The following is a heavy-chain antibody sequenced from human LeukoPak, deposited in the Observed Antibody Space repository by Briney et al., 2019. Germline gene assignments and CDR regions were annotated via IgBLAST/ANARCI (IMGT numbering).Heavy chain of an antibody. Sequence: ASVKVSCKASGYTFTGYYMHWVRQAPGQGLEWMGWINPNSGGTNYAQKFQGRVTMTRDTSTSTAYMELSRLRSDDTAVYYCATYVWGSYRPTGGAFDIWGQGTMVTVSS. D-gene: IGHD3-16*02. CDR1: GYTFTGYY. CDR3: ATYVWGSYRPTGGAFDI. CDR2: INPNSGGT. V-gene: IGHV1-2*02. J-gene: IGHJ3*02.